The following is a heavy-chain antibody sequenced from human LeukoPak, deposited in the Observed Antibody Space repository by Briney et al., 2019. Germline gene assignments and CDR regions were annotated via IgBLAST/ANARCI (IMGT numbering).Heavy chain of an antibody. V-gene: IGHV3-23*01. CDR3: AKRGICISGGCYSSY. CDR1: GFTFSSYA. Sequence: PGGSLRLSCAASGFTFSSYAMSWVRQAPGKGLEWVSDISGSGGSTFYADSVKGRFTISRDNSKNTLYLQMNSLRAEDTAIYYCAKRGICISGGCYSSYWGRGTLVTVSS. D-gene: IGHD2-15*01. J-gene: IGHJ4*02. CDR2: ISGSGGST.